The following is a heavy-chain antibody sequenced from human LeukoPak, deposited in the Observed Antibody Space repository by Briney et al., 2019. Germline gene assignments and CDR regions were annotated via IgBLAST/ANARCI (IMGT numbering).Heavy chain of an antibody. D-gene: IGHD1-26*01. Sequence: GGSLRLSCAASGFTVSSNYMSWVRQAPGKGLEWVSVIYSGGSTYYADSVKGRFTISRDNSKNTLYLQMNSLRAEDTAVYYCARDHIVGATRGARGYYYFDYWGQGTLVTVSS. CDR3: ARDHIVGATRGARGYYYFDY. CDR2: IYSGGST. V-gene: IGHV3-66*01. CDR1: GFTVSSNY. J-gene: IGHJ4*02.